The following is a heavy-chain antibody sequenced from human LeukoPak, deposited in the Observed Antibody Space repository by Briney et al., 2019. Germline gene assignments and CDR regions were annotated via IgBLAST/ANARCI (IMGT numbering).Heavy chain of an antibody. CDR1: GYTFTSYY. Sequence: ASVKVSCKASGYTFTSYYMHWVRQAPGQGLEWMGIINPSGGRTSYAQKFQGRVTVTRDMSTSTVYMELSSLRSEDTAVYYCAKGIVEQWLDRDFDYWGQGTLVTVSS. D-gene: IGHD6-19*01. V-gene: IGHV1-46*01. CDR2: INPSGGRT. CDR3: AKGIVEQWLDRDFDY. J-gene: IGHJ4*02.